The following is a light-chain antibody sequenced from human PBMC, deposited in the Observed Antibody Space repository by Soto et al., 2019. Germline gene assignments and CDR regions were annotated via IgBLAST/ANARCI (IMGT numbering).Light chain of an antibody. Sequence: DIPMTQSPSTLSASVGVRVTITCRASQSITSWLAWYQQKPGKAHNLLIYKAYSLENGVPSRFSGSGSGTEFTLTISRLQPDDFATYYCQQYNSYSTFGQGTKVEIK. CDR3: QQYNSYST. CDR2: KAY. V-gene: IGKV1-5*03. J-gene: IGKJ1*01. CDR1: QSITSW.